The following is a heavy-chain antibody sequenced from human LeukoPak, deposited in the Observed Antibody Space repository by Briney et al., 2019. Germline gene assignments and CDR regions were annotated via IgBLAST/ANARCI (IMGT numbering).Heavy chain of an antibody. D-gene: IGHD2-15*01. Sequence: ASVKVSCKASGYTFTGYYMHWVRQAPGQGVEWMGRINTNSGGTNYAQKFQGRVTMTRDTTISTDYMELSRLRSDDTAVYYCARVLGRYCSGGSCYYFDYWGQGTLVTVSS. J-gene: IGHJ4*02. V-gene: IGHV1-2*06. CDR1: GYTFTGYY. CDR2: INTNSGGT. CDR3: ARVLGRYCSGGSCYYFDY.